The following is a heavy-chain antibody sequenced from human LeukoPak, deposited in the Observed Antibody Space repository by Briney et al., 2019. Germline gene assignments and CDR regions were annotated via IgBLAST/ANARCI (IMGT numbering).Heavy chain of an antibody. J-gene: IGHJ4*02. Sequence: PGGSLRLSCAASGFTFSNYGMHWVRQAPGKGLEWVAVIWYDGSNKYYADSVKGRFTISRDNSKNTLYLQMNSVRAEDTAVYYCALLSTAFDYWGQGTLVTVSS. D-gene: IGHD2-15*01. V-gene: IGHV3-33*01. CDR1: GFTFSNYG. CDR3: ALLSTAFDY. CDR2: IWYDGSNK.